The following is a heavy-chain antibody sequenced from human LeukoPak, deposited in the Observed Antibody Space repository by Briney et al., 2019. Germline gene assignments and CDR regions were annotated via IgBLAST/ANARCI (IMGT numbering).Heavy chain of an antibody. CDR3: ARAGVWGSYRYSRYYYYMDV. CDR2: INHSGST. J-gene: IGHJ6*03. V-gene: IGHV4-34*01. CDR1: GGSFSGYY. D-gene: IGHD3-16*02. Sequence: PSETLSLTCAVYGGSFSGYYWSWIRQLPGKGLEWIGEINHSGSTNYNPSLKSRVTISVDTSKSQFSLKLSSVTAADTAVYYCARAGVWGSYRYSRYYYYMDVWGKGTTVTVSS.